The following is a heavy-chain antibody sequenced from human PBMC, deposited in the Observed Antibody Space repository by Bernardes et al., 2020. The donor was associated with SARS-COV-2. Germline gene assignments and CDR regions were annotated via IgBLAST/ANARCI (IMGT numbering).Heavy chain of an antibody. CDR3: ARVRRVVTMIVVVIPDAFDI. CDR2: IYYRGST. V-gene: IGHV4-59*01. CDR1: GGSISSYY. Sequence: SETLSLTCTVSGGSISSYYWSWIRQPPGKGLEWIGYIYYRGSTNYNPSLKSRVTISVDTSKNQFSLKLSSVTAADTAVYYCARVRRVVTMIVVVIPDAFDIWGQGTMVTVSS. D-gene: IGHD3-22*01. J-gene: IGHJ3*02.